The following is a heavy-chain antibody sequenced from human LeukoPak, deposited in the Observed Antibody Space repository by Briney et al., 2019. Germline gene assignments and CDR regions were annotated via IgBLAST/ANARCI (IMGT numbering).Heavy chain of an antibody. J-gene: IGHJ6*03. CDR1: GDSVSSNSAA. CDR3: ARGFGSSWYLSNSYYMDV. V-gene: IGHV6-1*01. CDR2: TYYRSKWYN. D-gene: IGHD6-13*01. Sequence: SQTLSLTCAISGDSVSSNSAAWNWIRQSPSRGLEWLGRTYYRSKWYNDYAVSVKSRITINPDTSKNQFSLQLNSVTPEDTAVYYCARGFGSSWYLSNSYYMDVWCKGTTVTVSS.